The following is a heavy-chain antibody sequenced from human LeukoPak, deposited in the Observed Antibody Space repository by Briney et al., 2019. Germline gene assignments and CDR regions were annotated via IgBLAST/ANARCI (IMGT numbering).Heavy chain of an antibody. Sequence: RGSLRLSCIASGFTFSNYVMTWVRQAPGKGLEWVSGVSGGDSGKYYADSVKGRFSISRDSSRNMLYLQMNSLSAEDTAVYYCAKVRRPYCTNGICSMWQPVVAFDIWGQGTMATVSS. CDR2: VSGGDSGK. CDR1: GFTFSNYV. CDR3: AKVRRPYCTNGICSMWQPVVAFDI. D-gene: IGHD2-8*01. V-gene: IGHV3-23*01. J-gene: IGHJ3*02.